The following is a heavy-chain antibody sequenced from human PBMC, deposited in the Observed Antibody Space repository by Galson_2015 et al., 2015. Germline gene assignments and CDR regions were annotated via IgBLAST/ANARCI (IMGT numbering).Heavy chain of an antibody. J-gene: IGHJ4*02. D-gene: IGHD3-22*01. V-gene: IGHV3-33*01. CDR2: IWYDGSNK. CDR1: GFTFSSYG. Sequence: SLRLSCAASGFTFSSYGMHWVRQAPGKGLEWVAVIWYDGSNKYYADSVKGRFTISRDNSKNTLYLQMNSLGAEDTAVYYCARTELDYDSSGLDYWGQGTLVTVSS. CDR3: ARTELDYDSSGLDY.